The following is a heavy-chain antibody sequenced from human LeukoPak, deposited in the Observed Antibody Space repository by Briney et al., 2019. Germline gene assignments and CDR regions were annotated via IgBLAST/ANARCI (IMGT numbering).Heavy chain of an antibody. CDR1: GYTFTGYY. D-gene: IGHD1-1*01. CDR2: INPNSGGT. CDR3: ASWDWNPNYYFDY. Sequence: ASVKVSCKTSGYTFTGYYMHWVRQAPGQGLEWMGRINPNSGGTNYAQKFQGRVTMTRDTSITTAYMELSNLRSDDTAVYYCASWDWNPNYYFDYWGQGTLVTVSS. V-gene: IGHV1-2*06. J-gene: IGHJ4*02.